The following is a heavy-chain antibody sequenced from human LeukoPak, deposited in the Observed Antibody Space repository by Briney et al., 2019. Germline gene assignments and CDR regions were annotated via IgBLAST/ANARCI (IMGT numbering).Heavy chain of an antibody. D-gene: IGHD1-26*01. V-gene: IGHV1-69*13. J-gene: IGHJ4*02. CDR1: GGTFSSYA. CDR3: ARVGMSGRYSFDY. CDR2: TIPIFGTA. Sequence: SVKVSCKASGGTFSSYAISWVRQAPGQGLEWMGGTIPIFGTANYAQKFQGRVTITADESTSTAYMELSSLRSEDTAVYYCARVGMSGRYSFDYWGQGTLVTVSS.